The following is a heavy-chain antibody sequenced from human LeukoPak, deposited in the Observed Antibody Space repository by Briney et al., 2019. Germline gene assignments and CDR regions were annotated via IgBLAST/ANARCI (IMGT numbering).Heavy chain of an antibody. D-gene: IGHD4-17*01. CDR3: AKAPTLRTLENWFDP. CDR1: GITLSNYG. V-gene: IGHV3-23*01. Sequence: GGSLRLSCAVSGITLSNYGMSWVRQAPGKGLEWVAGISGSGGGTSYADSVKGRFTISRDNSKNTLYLQMNSLRAEDTAVYYCAKAPTLRTLENWFDPWGQGTLVTVSS. J-gene: IGHJ5*02. CDR2: ISGSGGGT.